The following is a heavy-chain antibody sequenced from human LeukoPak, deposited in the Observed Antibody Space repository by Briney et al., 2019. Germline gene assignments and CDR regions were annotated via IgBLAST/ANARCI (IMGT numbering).Heavy chain of an antibody. Sequence: PGGSLRLSCAASGFTFDDYAMHWVRQAPGKGLEWVSGITWNSDTIVYADSVKGRFTISRDNAKNSLYLQMNSLRAEDTAVYYCARGLGYSSSLLPAFDIWGQGTMVTVSS. CDR3: ARGLGYSSSLLPAFDI. V-gene: IGHV3-9*01. CDR2: ITWNSDTI. CDR1: GFTFDDYA. D-gene: IGHD6-6*01. J-gene: IGHJ3*02.